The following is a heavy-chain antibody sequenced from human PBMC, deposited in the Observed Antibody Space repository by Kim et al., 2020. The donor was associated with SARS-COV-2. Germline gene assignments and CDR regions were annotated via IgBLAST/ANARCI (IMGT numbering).Heavy chain of an antibody. CDR1: GGSFSGYY. CDR3: AKTRGSYSLKRFDP. D-gene: IGHD1-26*01. Sequence: SETLSLTCAVYGGSFSGYYWSWIRQPPGKGLEWIEEINHSGSTNYNPSLKSRVTISVDTSKNQFSLKLSSVTAADTAVYYCAKTRGSYSLKRFDPWGQGT. CDR2: INHSGST. J-gene: IGHJ5*02. V-gene: IGHV4-34*01.